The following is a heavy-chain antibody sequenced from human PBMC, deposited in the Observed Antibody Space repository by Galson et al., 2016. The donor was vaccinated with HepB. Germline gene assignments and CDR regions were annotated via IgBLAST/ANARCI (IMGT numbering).Heavy chain of an antibody. V-gene: IGHV1-24*01. CDR2: FDPDDGET. CDR3: AIGDVYDTSAFLWVVVSFDY. J-gene: IGHJ4*02. D-gene: IGHD3-22*01. Sequence: SVKVSCKVSGETLTYLSIHWLRQAPGKGLEWLGGFDPDDGETDYAQRFAGRLTLTEDTSTGTAYMDLSSLRSEDTAVYYCAIGDVYDTSAFLWVVVSFDYWGQGTLVTVSS. CDR1: GETLTYLS.